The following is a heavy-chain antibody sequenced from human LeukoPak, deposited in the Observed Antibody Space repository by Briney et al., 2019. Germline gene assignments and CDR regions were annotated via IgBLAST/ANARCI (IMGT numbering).Heavy chain of an antibody. CDR1: GFTVSSNS. D-gene: IGHD3-16*02. Sequence: GGSLRLSCTVSGFTVSSNSMIWVRQAPGKGLEWVSFIYSDNTHYSDSVKGRFTIYRDNSKNTLHLQMNSLRVEDTAVYYCAKGVSVGSAVIVYWGQGTLVTVSS. V-gene: IGHV3-66*03. CDR2: IYSDNT. J-gene: IGHJ4*02. CDR3: AKGVSVGSAVIVY.